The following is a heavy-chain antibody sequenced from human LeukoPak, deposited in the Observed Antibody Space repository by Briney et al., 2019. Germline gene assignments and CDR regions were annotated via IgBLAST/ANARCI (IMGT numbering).Heavy chain of an antibody. J-gene: IGHJ5*02. D-gene: IGHD2-15*01. CDR2: IYPGESIYASENT. V-gene: IGHV4-4*07. Sequence: SETLSLTCSVSGVSISAYYWSWIRQPAGKGLEWIGRIYPGESIYASENTNYNPSLKSRVTISVDTSKNQFSLKVTSATAADTAVYYCARGHDGVVGWFAPWGRGSLVTVSS. CDR1: GVSISAYY. CDR3: ARGHDGVVGWFAP.